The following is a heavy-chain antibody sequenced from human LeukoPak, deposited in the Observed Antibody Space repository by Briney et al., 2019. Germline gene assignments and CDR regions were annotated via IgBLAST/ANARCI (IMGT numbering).Heavy chain of an antibody. J-gene: IGHJ5*02. Sequence: SETLSLTCTVSGGSINNNSFSWGWIRQPPGKGLEWIGIANIYYTGSTNYNPSLKSRVDISLDTSKNQISLKLTSVSAADTAVYYCARHSYYDFWSGYSAQNWFDPWGQGTLVTVSS. D-gene: IGHD3-3*01. V-gene: IGHV4-39*07. CDR3: ARHSYYDFWSGYSAQNWFDP. CDR1: GGSINNNSFS. CDR2: ANIYYTGST.